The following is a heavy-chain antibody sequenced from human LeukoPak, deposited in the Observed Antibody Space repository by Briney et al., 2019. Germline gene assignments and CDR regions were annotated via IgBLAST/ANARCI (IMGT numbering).Heavy chain of an antibody. CDR1: GFTFGSYS. V-gene: IGHV3-48*02. CDR2: ISSSISTI. J-gene: IGHJ5*02. D-gene: IGHD6-13*01. CDR3: ARGGPYSSSHGWFDP. Sequence: PGGSLRLSCAASGFTFGSYSMNWVRQAPGKGLEWVSYISSSISTIYYADSVKGRFTISRDNAKNSLYLQMNSLRDEDTAVYYCARGGPYSSSHGWFDPWGQGTLVTVSS.